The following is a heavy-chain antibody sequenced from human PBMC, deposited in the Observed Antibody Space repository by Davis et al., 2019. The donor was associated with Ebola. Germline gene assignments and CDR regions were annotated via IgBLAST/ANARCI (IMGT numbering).Heavy chain of an antibody. Sequence: GGSLRLSCAASGFVFSNYVMSWVRRAPGKGLEWVSTLGLSADTYYADSVKGRFTISRDNAKNSLYLQMNSLRAEDTAVYYCARHPFPRDIVLVPAATYYYYGMDVWGQGTTVTVSS. V-gene: IGHV3-69-1*01. CDR1: GFVFSNYV. D-gene: IGHD2-2*01. J-gene: IGHJ6*02. CDR2: LGLSADT. CDR3: ARHPFPRDIVLVPAATYYYYGMDV.